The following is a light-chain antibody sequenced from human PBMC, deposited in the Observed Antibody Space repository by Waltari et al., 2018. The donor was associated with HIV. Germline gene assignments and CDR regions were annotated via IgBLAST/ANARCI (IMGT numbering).Light chain of an antibody. CDR3: QSYDRSLSGYVV. Sequence: QSLLTQPPSVSGAPGQRVTIPCPGSSPNIGAGFDVPWYQQLPGTVPKLLIYGNSNRPSGVPHRFSGSKSGTSASLAITGLQAEDEADYYCQSYDRSLSGYVVFGGGTKLTVL. CDR2: GNS. CDR1: SPNIGAGFD. V-gene: IGLV1-40*01. J-gene: IGLJ2*01.